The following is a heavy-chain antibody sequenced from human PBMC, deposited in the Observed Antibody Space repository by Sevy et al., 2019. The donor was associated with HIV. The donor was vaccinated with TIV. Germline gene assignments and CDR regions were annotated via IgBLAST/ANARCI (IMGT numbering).Heavy chain of an antibody. D-gene: IGHD1-26*01. CDR1: GGSINSYY. J-gene: IGHJ4*02. CDR2: IYYSGST. CDR3: ARHSKLGAYFDY. Sequence: SETLSLTCTGSGGSINSYYWSWIRPPPGKGLEGSGNIYYSGSTNYNPTLKSRVTIPLDTSKNQFSLKLSSVTAADTAVYYCARHSKLGAYFDYWGQGTLVTVSS. V-gene: IGHV4-59*01.